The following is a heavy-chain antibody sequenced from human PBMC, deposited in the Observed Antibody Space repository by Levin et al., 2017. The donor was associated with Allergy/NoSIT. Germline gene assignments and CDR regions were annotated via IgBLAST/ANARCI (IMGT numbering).Heavy chain of an antibody. J-gene: IGHJ4*02. Sequence: PSETLSLTCTVSGGSIGTNSFYWGWIRQHPGKGLEWIGSINYSGNTYYNPSLKSRVTIFIDTSNNQFSLKLNSVTAADTAVYYCARINIVVLPSANFDYWGQGALVTVSS. CDR2: INYSGNT. CDR1: GGSIGTNSFY. V-gene: IGHV4-39*01. D-gene: IGHD2-2*01. CDR3: ARINIVVLPSANFDY.